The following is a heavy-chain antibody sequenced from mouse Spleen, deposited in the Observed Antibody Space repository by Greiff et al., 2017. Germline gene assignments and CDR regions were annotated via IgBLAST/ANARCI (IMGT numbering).Heavy chain of an antibody. V-gene: IGHV1-26*01. CDR3: ARGEAVVAPYAMDY. D-gene: IGHD1-1*01. Sequence: VQLQQSGPELVKPGASVKISCKASGYTFTDYYMNWVKQSHGKSLEWIGDINPNNGGTSYNQKFKGKATLTVDKSSSTAYMELRSLTSEDSAVYYCARGEAVVAPYAMDYWGQGTSVTVSS. J-gene: IGHJ4*01. CDR2: INPNNGGT. CDR1: GYTFTDYY.